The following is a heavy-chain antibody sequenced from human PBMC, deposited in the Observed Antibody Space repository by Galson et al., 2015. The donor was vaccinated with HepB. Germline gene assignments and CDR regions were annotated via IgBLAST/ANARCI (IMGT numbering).Heavy chain of an antibody. CDR1: GYTFTDYY. CDR2: INPKSGGK. D-gene: IGHD3-10*01. V-gene: IGHV1-2*02. CDR3: AKDKNYYGSGRGWCDS. J-gene: IGHJ5*01. Sequence: SVKVSCKASGYTFTDYYMHWVRQAPGQGLEWMGWINPKSGGKKYAQNLQGRVTMTRDTSISIVYMELSRLTSDDTAMYYCAKDKNYYGSGRGWCDSWGQGTLVTVSS.